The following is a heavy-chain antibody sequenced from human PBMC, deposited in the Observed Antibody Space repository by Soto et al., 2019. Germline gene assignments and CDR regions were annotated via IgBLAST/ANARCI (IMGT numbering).Heavy chain of an antibody. CDR2: IKTDGTYT. CDR3: ARPKVAAYSAFDV. Sequence: EVQLVESGGGLVQPGGSLTLSCAASGFTVSNHWMHWVRQAPGRGLESISRIKTDGTYTDYADSVKGRFTISRDNAKNMLYLQMDSLRPEDTAVYYCARPKVAAYSAFDVWGQGTVVTVSS. V-gene: IGHV3-74*01. CDR1: GFTVSNHW. D-gene: IGHD2-21*01. J-gene: IGHJ3*01.